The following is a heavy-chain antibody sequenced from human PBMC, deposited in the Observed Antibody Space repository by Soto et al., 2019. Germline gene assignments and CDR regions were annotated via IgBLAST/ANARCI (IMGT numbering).Heavy chain of an antibody. CDR2: FDPEDGET. Sequence: GASVKVSCKVSGYTLTELSMHWVRQAPGKGLEWMGGFDPEDGETIYAQKFQGRVTMTEDTSTDTAYMELSSLRSEDTAVYYCANSFVAAAGNSYYMDVWGKGTTVTAP. J-gene: IGHJ6*03. V-gene: IGHV1-24*01. CDR1: GYTLTELS. CDR3: ANSFVAAAGNSYYMDV. D-gene: IGHD6-13*01.